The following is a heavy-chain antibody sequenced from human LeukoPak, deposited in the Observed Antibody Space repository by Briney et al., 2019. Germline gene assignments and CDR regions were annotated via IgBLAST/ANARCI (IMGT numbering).Heavy chain of an antibody. CDR1: GGSISSSSYY. V-gene: IGHV4-39*07. CDR2: IYYSGST. D-gene: IGHD1-7*01. J-gene: IGHJ4*02. Sequence: RASETLSLTCTVSGGSISSSSYYWGWIRQPPGKGLEWIGSIYYSGSTYYNPSLKSRVTISVDTSKNQFSLKLSSVTAADTAVYYCARELELRYWGQGTLVTVSS. CDR3: ARELELRY.